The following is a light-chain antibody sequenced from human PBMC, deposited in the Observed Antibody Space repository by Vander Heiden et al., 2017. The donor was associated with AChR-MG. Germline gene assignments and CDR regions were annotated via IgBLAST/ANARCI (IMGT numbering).Light chain of an antibody. J-gene: IGLJ2*01. Sequence: QTVVTQEPSPSVSPGGTVTLTCGLSSGSVSTTYYPSWYQQTPGQAPRTLIYRTNSRSSGVPDRLSGSILGNKAALTITAAQADDESDYYCVLYMGSGIWVFGGGTKLTVL. CDR3: VLYMGSGIWV. V-gene: IGLV8-61*01. CDR2: RTN. CDR1: SGSVSTTYY.